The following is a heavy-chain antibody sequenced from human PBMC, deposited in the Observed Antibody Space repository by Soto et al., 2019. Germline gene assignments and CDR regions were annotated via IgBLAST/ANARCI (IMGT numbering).Heavy chain of an antibody. V-gene: IGHV1-18*01. CDR2: ISAYNANT. J-gene: IGHJ4*02. CDR3: ARGRYLDY. Sequence: QVHLVQSGAEVKKPGASVKVSCKASGYTFTTYGIAWVRQAPGQGLEWMGWISAYNANTDYAQRLQGRVTITTDTSTSTAHMGLRSLRSDDTAVYYCARGRYLDYWGQGTLVTVSS. CDR1: GYTFTTYG. D-gene: IGHD1-26*01.